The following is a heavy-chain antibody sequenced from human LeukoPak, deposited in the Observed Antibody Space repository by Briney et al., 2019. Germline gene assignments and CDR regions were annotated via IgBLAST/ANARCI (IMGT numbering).Heavy chain of an antibody. CDR3: ARARYSSGWYPFDY. J-gene: IGHJ4*02. CDR2: ISPNSGGT. V-gene: IGHV1-2*02. D-gene: IGHD6-19*01. Sequence: GASVKVSCKASGYTFTGLYMHWVRQAPGQGLEWMGWISPNSGGTNYAQKFQGRVTMTRDTSISIAYMELSRLTSDDTAMYYCARARYSSGWYPFDYWGQGTLVTVSS. CDR1: GYTFTGLY.